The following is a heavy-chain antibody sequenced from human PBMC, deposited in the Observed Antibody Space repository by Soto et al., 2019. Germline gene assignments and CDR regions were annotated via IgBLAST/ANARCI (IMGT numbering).Heavy chain of an antibody. Sequence: GGSLRLSCAASGFTFSSYSMNWVRQAPGKGLEWVSSISSSSSYIYYADSVKGRFTISRDNAKNSLYLQMNSLRAEDTAVYYCARVVIPYYDFWSGYYTGTWYYYYMDVWGKGTTVTVSS. J-gene: IGHJ6*03. D-gene: IGHD3-3*01. CDR3: ARVVIPYYDFWSGYYTGTWYYYYMDV. CDR2: ISSSSSYI. CDR1: GFTFSSYS. V-gene: IGHV3-21*01.